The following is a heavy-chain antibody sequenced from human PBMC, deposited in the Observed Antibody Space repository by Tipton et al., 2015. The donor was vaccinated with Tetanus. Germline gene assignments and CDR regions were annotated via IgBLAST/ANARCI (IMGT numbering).Heavy chain of an antibody. D-gene: IGHD5-18*01. Sequence: QLVQSGGGLVQPGRSLRLSCAASGFTFSSYWMHWVRQAPGKGLVWVSRINSDGSSTSYADSVKGRFTISRDNAKNTLSLQMNSLRAEDTAVYYCARLSANSYGYPQFDYWGQGTLVTVSS. CDR3: ARLSANSYGYPQFDY. V-gene: IGHV3-74*02. CDR2: INSDGSST. J-gene: IGHJ4*02. CDR1: GFTFSSYW.